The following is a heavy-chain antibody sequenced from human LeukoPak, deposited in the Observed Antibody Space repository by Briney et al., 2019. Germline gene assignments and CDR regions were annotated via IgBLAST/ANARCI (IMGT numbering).Heavy chain of an antibody. CDR2: ISGSGGST. Sequence: PGGSLRLSCAASGFTFSSYAMSWVRQAPGKGLEWVSAISGSGGSTYYADSVKGRFTISRDNSKNTLYLQMNSLRAEDTAVYYCAREFVARDGYNSGFTSFAFDIWGQGTMVTVSS. CDR3: AREFVARDGYNSGFTSFAFDI. J-gene: IGHJ3*02. D-gene: IGHD5-24*01. CDR1: GFTFSSYA. V-gene: IGHV3-23*01.